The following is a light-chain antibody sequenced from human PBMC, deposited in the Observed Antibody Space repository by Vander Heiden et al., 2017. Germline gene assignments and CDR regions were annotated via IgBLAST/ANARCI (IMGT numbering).Light chain of an antibody. J-gene: IGLJ1*01. CDR1: SSHVGSYNL. CDR3: CSYAGSGTYV. Sequence: QSALTQPASVSGSPGQSITISCTGTSSHVGSYNLVSWYQQHPGKAPKLMIYEGNKRPSGVSNRFSGSKSGNTASLTISGLQAEDEADYYCCSYAGSGTYVFGTGTKVTVL. CDR2: EGN. V-gene: IGLV2-23*01.